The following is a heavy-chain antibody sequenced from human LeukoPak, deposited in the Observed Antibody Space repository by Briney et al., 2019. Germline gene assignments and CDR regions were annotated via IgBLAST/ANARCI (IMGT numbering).Heavy chain of an antibody. J-gene: IGHJ4*02. CDR1: GFTFSSYA. D-gene: IGHD3-22*01. V-gene: IGHV3-23*01. Sequence: GGPLRLSCAASGFTFSSYAMSWVRQAPGKGLEWVSAISGSGGSTYYADSVKGRFTISRDNSKNTLYLQMNSLRAEDTAVYYCAKDITMIVVVLDYFDYWGQGTLVTVSS. CDR3: AKDITMIVVVLDYFDY. CDR2: ISGSGGST.